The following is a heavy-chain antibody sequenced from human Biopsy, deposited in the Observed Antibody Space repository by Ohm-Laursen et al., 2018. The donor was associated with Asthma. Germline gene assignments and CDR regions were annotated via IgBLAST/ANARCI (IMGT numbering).Heavy chain of an antibody. V-gene: IGHV2-5*02. J-gene: IGHJ4*01. CDR3: AHTVPFYQNASYFDY. CDR1: GFSLTTDGVG. Sequence: TQTLTLTCTVAGFSLTTDGVGVGWIRQPPGKAPEWLAVIYWDDHVRYSPSLRISLSITKDTSKNRVVLVMRNLHAGDTGTYFCAHTVPFYQNASYFDYWGPGTVVSVSS. CDR2: IYWDDHV. D-gene: IGHD2-2*01.